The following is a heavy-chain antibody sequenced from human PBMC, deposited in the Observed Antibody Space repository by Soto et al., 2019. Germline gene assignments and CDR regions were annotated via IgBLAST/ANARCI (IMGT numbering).Heavy chain of an antibody. CDR3: ARDSSFSSTWTNWFDP. D-gene: IGHD2-2*01. J-gene: IGHJ5*02. Sequence: PSETLSLTCTVSGGSISSYYWSWIRQPPGKGLEWIGYIYYSGSTNYNPSLKSRVTISVDTSKNQFSLKLSSVTAADTVVYYCARDSSFSSTWTNWFDPWGQGTRVTVSS. CDR2: IYYSGST. V-gene: IGHV4-59*01. CDR1: GGSISSYY.